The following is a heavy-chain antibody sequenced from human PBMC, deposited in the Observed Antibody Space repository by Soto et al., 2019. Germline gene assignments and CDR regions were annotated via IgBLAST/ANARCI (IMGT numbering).Heavy chain of an antibody. CDR3: AKENYDYIWGSYRYTGFGYFDY. CDR1: GVTFCRDG. Sequence: GALRLSCAAPGVTFCRDGMSWVRQAPGKGLEWVSTISGSGGSTYYADSVKGRFTISRDNSKNTLYLQMNSLRAEDTAVYYCAKENYDYIWGSYRYTGFGYFDYWGQGTLVTVSS. J-gene: IGHJ4*02. V-gene: IGHV3-23*01. CDR2: ISGSGGST. D-gene: IGHD3-16*02.